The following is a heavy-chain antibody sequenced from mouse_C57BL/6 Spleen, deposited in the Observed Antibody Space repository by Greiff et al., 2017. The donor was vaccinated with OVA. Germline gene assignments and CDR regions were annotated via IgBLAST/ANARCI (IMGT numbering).Heavy chain of an antibody. CDR1: GYTFTSYW. V-gene: IGHV1-50*01. J-gene: IGHJ2*01. Sequence: QVQLQQPGAELVKPGASVKLSCKASGYTFTSYWMQWVKQRPGQGLEWIGEIDPSDSYTNYNQKFKGKATLTVDTSSSTAYMQLSSLTSEDSAVYYCARRGDWDYFDYWGKGTTLTVSS. D-gene: IGHD4-1*01. CDR3: ARRGDWDYFDY. CDR2: IDPSDSYT.